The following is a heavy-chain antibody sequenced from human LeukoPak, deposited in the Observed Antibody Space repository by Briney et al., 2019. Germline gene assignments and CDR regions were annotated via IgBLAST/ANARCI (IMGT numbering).Heavy chain of an antibody. CDR2: IRYDGSNE. J-gene: IGHJ5*02. Sequence: PGGSLRLSCTASGFTFSDYYMSWIRQAPGKGLEWVAFIRYDGSNEFYVDSVKGRFTISRDNSMNTLNLQMSSLRPEDTAVYYCARSVAGITWFDPWGQGTLVTVSS. CDR3: ARSVAGITWFDP. D-gene: IGHD6-19*01. CDR1: GFTFSDYY. V-gene: IGHV3-30*02.